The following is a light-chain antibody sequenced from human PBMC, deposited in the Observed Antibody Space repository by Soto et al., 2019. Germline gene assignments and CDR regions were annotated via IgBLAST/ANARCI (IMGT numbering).Light chain of an antibody. V-gene: IGLV2-8*01. CDR1: ISDVGGYDY. Sequence: QSALTQPLSASGSPGQSVSISCTGTISDVGGYDYVSWYQQHPGKAPKVMICDVTKRPSGVPDRFSGSKSGNTASLSVSGLQAEDEADYYCSSYAGNNNYVFGTGTKVTVL. CDR2: DVT. J-gene: IGLJ1*01. CDR3: SSYAGNNNYV.